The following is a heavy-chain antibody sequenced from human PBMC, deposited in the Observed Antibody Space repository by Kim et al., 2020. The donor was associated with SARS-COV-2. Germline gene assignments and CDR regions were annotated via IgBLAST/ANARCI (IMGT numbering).Heavy chain of an antibody. Sequence: SETLSLTCAVYGGSFSGYYWSWIRQPPGKGLEWIGEINHSGCTNYNPSLKSRVTISVDTSKNQFSLKLSSVTATDTAVYYCAGGIGSKPRDSSGYYVDYWGQGTLVTVSS. V-gene: IGHV4-34*01. D-gene: IGHD3-22*01. CDR2: INHSGCT. J-gene: IGHJ4*02. CDR3: AGGIGSKPRDSSGYYVDY. CDR1: GGSFSGYY.